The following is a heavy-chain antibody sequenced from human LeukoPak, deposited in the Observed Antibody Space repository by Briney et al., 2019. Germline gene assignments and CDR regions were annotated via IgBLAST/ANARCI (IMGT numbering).Heavy chain of an antibody. CDR2: ISGSGGST. J-gene: IGHJ4*02. CDR3: AKDLRSYCGGDCYQNFDY. Sequence: SGGSLRLSCAASGFTFGSYAMSWVRQAPGKGLEWVSAISGSGGSTYYADSVKGRFTISRDNSKNTLYLQMNSLRAEDTAVYYCAKDLRSYCGGDCYQNFDYWGQGTLVTVSS. CDR1: GFTFGSYA. V-gene: IGHV3-23*01. D-gene: IGHD2-21*02.